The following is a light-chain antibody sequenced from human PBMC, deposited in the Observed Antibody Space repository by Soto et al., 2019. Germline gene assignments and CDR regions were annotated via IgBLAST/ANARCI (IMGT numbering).Light chain of an antibody. CDR2: GAS. Sequence: EIVLTQSPGTLPVTNGERVTLSGRARQSVSSNYLAWYQQKPGQAPRLXXFGASNRATGIPASCIGGGSGTNYILIISSLEPEDFAVYDDQPRSNWPTWTFGQGTKVDIK. CDR3: QPRSNWPTWT. V-gene: IGKV3-11*01. CDR1: QSVSSNY. J-gene: IGKJ1*01.